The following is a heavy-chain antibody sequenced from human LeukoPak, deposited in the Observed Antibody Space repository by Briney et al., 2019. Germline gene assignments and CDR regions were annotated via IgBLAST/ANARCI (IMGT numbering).Heavy chain of an antibody. V-gene: IGHV5-51*01. Sequence: GESLKISCKASGYSFTSYWIGWVRQMPGKGLEWMEIIYPGESDTRASPSFQGQVTISADKSISTAYLQWSSLKASDTAMYYFARHRSDSDSSPIDYWGQGTLVTVSS. J-gene: IGHJ4*02. CDR2: IYPGESDT. CDR3: ARHRSDSDSSPIDY. CDR1: GYSFTSYW. D-gene: IGHD6-6*01.